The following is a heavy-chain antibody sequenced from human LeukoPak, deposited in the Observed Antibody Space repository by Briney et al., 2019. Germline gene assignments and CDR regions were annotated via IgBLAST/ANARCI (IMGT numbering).Heavy chain of an antibody. Sequence: SETLSLTCAVYGGSFSGYYWSWIRQPPGKGLEWIGEINHSGSTNYNPSLKSRVPISVGRSKNQFSLKLSSVTAADTAVYYCATRSSGHDYWGQGTLVTVSS. V-gene: IGHV4-34*01. D-gene: IGHD6-19*01. J-gene: IGHJ4*02. CDR2: INHSGST. CDR1: GGSFSGYY. CDR3: ATRSSGHDY.